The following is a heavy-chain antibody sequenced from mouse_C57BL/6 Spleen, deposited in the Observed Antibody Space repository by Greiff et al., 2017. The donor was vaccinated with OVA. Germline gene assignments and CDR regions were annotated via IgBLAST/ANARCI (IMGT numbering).Heavy chain of an antibody. Sequence: VQLKQSGPELVKPGASVKISCKASGYTFTDYYMNWVKQSHGKSLEWIGDINPNNGGTSYNQKFKGTATLTVDKSSSTAYMELRSLTSDDSAVYYCARLFDYWGQGTTLTVSS. V-gene: IGHV1-26*01. CDR3: ARLFDY. CDR1: GYTFTDYY. J-gene: IGHJ2*01. CDR2: INPNNGGT.